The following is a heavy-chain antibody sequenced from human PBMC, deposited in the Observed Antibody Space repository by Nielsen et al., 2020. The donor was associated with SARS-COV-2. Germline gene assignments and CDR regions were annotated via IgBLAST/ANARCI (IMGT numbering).Heavy chain of an antibody. CDR1: GFTFGDYA. CDR3: TYDLDY. CDR2: IRSKAYGGTT. Sequence: GESLKISCTASGFTFGDYAMSWVRQAPGKGLEWVGFIRSKAYGGTTEYAASVKGRFTISRDDSKNTLYLQMNSLKTEDTAVYYCTYDLDYWGQGTLVTVSS. J-gene: IGHJ4*02. V-gene: IGHV3-49*04. D-gene: IGHD3-16*01.